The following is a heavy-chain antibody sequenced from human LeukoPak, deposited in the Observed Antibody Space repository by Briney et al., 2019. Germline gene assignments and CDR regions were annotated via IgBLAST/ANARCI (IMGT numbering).Heavy chain of an antibody. J-gene: IGHJ6*03. CDR1: GGTFSSYA. V-gene: IGHV1-69*13. Sequence: SVKVYCKASGGTFSSYAISWVRQAPGQGLEWMGGIIPIFGTANYAQKFQGRVTITADESTSTAYMELSSLRSEDTAVYYCARVFFGDCSSTSCYYYYYYMDVWGKGTTVTVSS. D-gene: IGHD2-2*01. CDR2: IIPIFGTA. CDR3: ARVFFGDCSSTSCYYYYYYMDV.